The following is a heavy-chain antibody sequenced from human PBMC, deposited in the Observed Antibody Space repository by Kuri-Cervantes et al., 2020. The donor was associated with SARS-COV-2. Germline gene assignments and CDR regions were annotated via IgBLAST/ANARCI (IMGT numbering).Heavy chain of an antibody. D-gene: IGHD2-8*01. CDR2: IGSDGGTT. CDR3: AREEYDCTNGVCYSIFDY. J-gene: IGHJ4*02. CDR1: GFTFSSYA. Sequence: GESLKISCAASGFTFSSYAMSWVRQAPGKGLEWVSAIGSDGGTTYYANSVKGRFTISRDNSKNTLYLQMGSLRAEDMAVYYCAREEYDCTNGVCYSIFDYWGQGTLVTVSS. V-gene: IGHV3-64*01.